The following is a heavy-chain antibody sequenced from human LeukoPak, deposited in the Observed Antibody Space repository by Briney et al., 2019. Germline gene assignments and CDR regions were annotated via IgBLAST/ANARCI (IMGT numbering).Heavy chain of an antibody. J-gene: IGHJ3*01. CDR1: GDSISRYY. CDR2: ISFSGTT. D-gene: IGHD3-10*01. CDR3: ARAWGFRGGRSNVFDL. Sequence: SETLSLTCTVSGDSISRYYWSWIRQPPGKGLEWIGYISFSGTTNYNPSLKSRVTISIDTSRNQFSLKVKSVTAEDTALYYCARAWGFRGGRSNVFDLWGQGTMVAVSS. V-gene: IGHV4-59*01.